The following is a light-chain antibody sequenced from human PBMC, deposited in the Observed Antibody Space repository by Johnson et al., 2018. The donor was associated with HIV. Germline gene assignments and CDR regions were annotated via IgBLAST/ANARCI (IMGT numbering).Light chain of an antibody. CDR3: GTWASSLSAVYV. V-gene: IGLV1-51*01. CDR1: SSNIGNNY. J-gene: IGLJ1*01. CDR2: DNN. Sequence: QSVLTQPPSMSAAPGQKVTISCSASSSNIGNNYVSWYQQLPGTAPKLLIYDNNKRPSGIPDRFSGSKSGTSATLGITGLQNGAEAGFYCGTWASSLSAVYVLRTCTKVPVL.